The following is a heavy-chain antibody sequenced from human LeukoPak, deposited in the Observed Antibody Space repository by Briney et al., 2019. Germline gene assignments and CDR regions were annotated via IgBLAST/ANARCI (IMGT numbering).Heavy chain of an antibody. CDR2: ISYDERNK. CDR3: AKDRYGGNHDAFDI. Sequence: GRSLRLSCVASGFTFSTYGMHRVRQAPGKGLEWVTVISYDERNKYYADSVKGRFTISRDNSKDTVYLQMNSLRTEDTAVYYCAKDRYGGNHDAFDIWGQGTMVIVSS. D-gene: IGHD4-23*01. J-gene: IGHJ3*02. V-gene: IGHV3-30*18. CDR1: GFTFSTYG.